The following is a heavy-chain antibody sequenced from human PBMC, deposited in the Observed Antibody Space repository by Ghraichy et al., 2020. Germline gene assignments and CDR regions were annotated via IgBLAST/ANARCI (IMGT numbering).Heavy chain of an antibody. V-gene: IGHV3-74*01. J-gene: IGHJ4*02. Sequence: GGSLRLSCAASGFTFSSYWMQWVRQVPGKGLVWVSRINSDGSSTSYADSVKGRFTISRDNAKNTLYLQMNSLRAEDTAIFYCANSLRSSSQIDYWGQGTLVTVSS. CDR3: ANSLRSSSQIDY. CDR1: GFTFSSYW. D-gene: IGHD6-13*01. CDR2: INSDGSST.